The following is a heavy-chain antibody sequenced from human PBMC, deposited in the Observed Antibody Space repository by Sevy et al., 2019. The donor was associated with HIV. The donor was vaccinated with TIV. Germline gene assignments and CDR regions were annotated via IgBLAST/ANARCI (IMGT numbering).Heavy chain of an antibody. Sequence: SETLSLTCTVSGGSISSYYWTWLRQIPGKGLEWIGNIYYSGNTNYNPFFKSRITISLDTSKNHFSLKLSSVTAGDTAVYFCARGRVNYYDMSGSGGYFDLWGQGTLVTVSS. V-gene: IGHV4-59*08. J-gene: IGHJ4*02. CDR1: GGSISSYY. CDR3: ARGRVNYYDMSGSGGYFDL. CDR2: IYYSGNT. D-gene: IGHD3-10*01.